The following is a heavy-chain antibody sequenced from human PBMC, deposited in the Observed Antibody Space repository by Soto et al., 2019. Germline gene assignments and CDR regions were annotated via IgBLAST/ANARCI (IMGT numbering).Heavy chain of an antibody. D-gene: IGHD2-15*01. CDR1: GFMFDNYA. CDR3: AVNPLATTGGIDHSQH. J-gene: IGHJ1*01. CDR2: IKPTGDNT. Sequence: EVQLLESGGGLVQPGGSLRLSCAASGFMFDNYALSWVRQAPGMGLEWVSSIKPTGDNTYYADSVKGRFTISRDNSKNTLYLHMNSLRAEDTAMYFCAVNPLATTGGIDHSQHWGRGTLVTVSS. V-gene: IGHV3-23*01.